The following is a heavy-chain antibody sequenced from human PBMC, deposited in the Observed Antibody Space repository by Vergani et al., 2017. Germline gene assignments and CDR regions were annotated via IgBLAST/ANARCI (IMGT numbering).Heavy chain of an antibody. CDR1: GFISSSYW. Sequence: EGQLVESGGDWVQRGGSLRLSCAASGFISSSYWMSWVRQAPGKGLEWVANVNQDGSEKYYVDSVRGRFTISRDNAKNSIYLQMNSLRAEDTAVYFCVREGSYCGSTTCRNPSYVYYYHMDVWGEGTTVTVSS. V-gene: IGHV3-7*01. CDR2: VNQDGSEK. D-gene: IGHD2-21*01. J-gene: IGHJ6*03. CDR3: VREGSYCGSTTCRNPSYVYYYHMDV.